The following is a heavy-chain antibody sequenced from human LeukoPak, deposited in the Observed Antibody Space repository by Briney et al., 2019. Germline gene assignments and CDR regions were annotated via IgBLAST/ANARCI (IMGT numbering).Heavy chain of an antibody. D-gene: IGHD6-19*01. V-gene: IGHV1-18*01. CDR3: ARDRAYGYSTVWDLDY. Sequence: ASVKVSCKASGYTFSSYDISWVRQAPGQGLEWMGWISAYNGNTNYAQKLQGRVTMNTDTSTSTAYLELRSLRSDDTAVYYCARDRAYGYSTVWDLDYWGQGTLVTVSS. CDR2: ISAYNGNT. CDR1: GYTFSSYD. J-gene: IGHJ4*02.